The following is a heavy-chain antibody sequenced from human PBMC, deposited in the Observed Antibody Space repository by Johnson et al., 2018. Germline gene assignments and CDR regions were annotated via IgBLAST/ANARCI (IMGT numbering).Heavy chain of an antibody. Sequence: VQLQQWGAGLLKPSETLSLTCAIYGGSFSSYDMHWVRQATGKGLEWVSAIGTAGDTYYAGSVKGRFTISRENAKNSLYLQMNSLRAGDTAVYYCARSPGGSGSYYFYMDVWGKGTTVTVSS. V-gene: IGHV3-13*01. CDR1: GGSFSSYD. D-gene: IGHD3-10*01. J-gene: IGHJ6*03. CDR2: IGTAGDT. CDR3: ARSPGGSGSYYFYMDV.